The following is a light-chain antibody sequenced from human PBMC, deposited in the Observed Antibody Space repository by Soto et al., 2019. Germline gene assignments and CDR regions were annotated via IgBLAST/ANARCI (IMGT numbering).Light chain of an antibody. CDR1: STDIGSYDL. Sequence: QSVLTQPASVSGSPGQTITISCTGTSTDIGSYDLVSWYQQHPGKVPKLMIYEGSKRPSGVSYRFSASKSGNTASLTISGLQAXDEADYYCCAFSSSSYVIFGGGTQLTVL. CDR3: CAFSSSSYVI. V-gene: IGLV2-23*01. CDR2: EGS. J-gene: IGLJ2*01.